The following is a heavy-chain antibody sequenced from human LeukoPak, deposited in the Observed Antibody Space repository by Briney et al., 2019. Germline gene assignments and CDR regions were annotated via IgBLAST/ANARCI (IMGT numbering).Heavy chain of an antibody. CDR2: IYYSGST. J-gene: IGHJ4*02. Sequence: SETLSLTRTVSGGSISSGDYYWSWIRQPPGKGLEWIGYIYYSGSTYYNPSLKSRVTISVDRSKNQFSVKLSSVTAADTAIYFCARRLPHYDFWSASFDYWGQGTLVTVSS. CDR1: GGSISSGDYY. D-gene: IGHD3-3*01. CDR3: ARRLPHYDFWSASFDY. V-gene: IGHV4-30-4*01.